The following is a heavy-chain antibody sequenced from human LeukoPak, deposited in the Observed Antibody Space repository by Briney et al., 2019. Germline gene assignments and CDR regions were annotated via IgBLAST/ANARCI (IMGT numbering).Heavy chain of an antibody. CDR2: IYYSGST. CDR1: GGSISSYY. D-gene: IGHD4-23*01. Sequence: SETLSLTCTVSGGSISSYYWSWIRQPPGKGLEWIGYIYYSGSTNYNPSLKSRVTISVDTSKNQFSLKLSSVTAADTAVYYCARDSHGGNSVGAFDIWGQGTMVTVSS. CDR3: ARDSHGGNSVGAFDI. J-gene: IGHJ3*02. V-gene: IGHV4-59*01.